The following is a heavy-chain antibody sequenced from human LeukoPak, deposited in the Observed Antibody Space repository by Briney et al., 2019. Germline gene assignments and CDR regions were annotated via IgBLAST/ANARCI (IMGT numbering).Heavy chain of an antibody. D-gene: IGHD1-20*01. Sequence: ASVKVSCKASGYTFTDYYMHWVRQAPGQGLEWMGWINPSSGGTNYAQKFQGRVTMTRDTSTSTVYMELSSLRSEDMAVYYCARAEGGYNWNLGVWWGQGTLVTVSS. CDR3: ARAEGGYNWNLGVW. V-gene: IGHV1-2*02. CDR2: INPSSGGT. CDR1: GYTFTDYY. J-gene: IGHJ4*02.